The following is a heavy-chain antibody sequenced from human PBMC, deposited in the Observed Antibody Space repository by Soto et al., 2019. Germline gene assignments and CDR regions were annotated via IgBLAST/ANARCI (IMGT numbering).Heavy chain of an antibody. CDR1: GYTFTSYD. CDR3: ARALYAPRWFDP. V-gene: IGHV1-8*01. J-gene: IGHJ5*02. CDR2: MNPNSGNT. Sequence: GTSVKVTCKDSGYTFTSYDSNWVRQAAGQGLEWMGWMNPNSGNTGYAQKFQGRVTMTRNTSISTAYMELSSLRSEDTAVYYCARALYAPRWFDPWGQGTLVTVSS. D-gene: IGHD2-8*01.